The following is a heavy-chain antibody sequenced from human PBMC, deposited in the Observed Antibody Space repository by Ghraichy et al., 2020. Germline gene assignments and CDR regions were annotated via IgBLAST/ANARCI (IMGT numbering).Heavy chain of an antibody. CDR2: ISGSGGST. CDR3: AKDLFPTYYDYVWGSYRWDY. CDR1: GFTFSSYA. J-gene: IGHJ4*02. Sequence: GGSRRLSCAASGFTFSSYAMSWVRQAPGKGLEWVSAISGSGGSTYYADSVKGRFTISRDNSKNTLYLQMNSLRAEDTAVYYCAKDLFPTYYDYVWGSYRWDYWGQGTLVTVSS. D-gene: IGHD3-16*02. V-gene: IGHV3-23*01.